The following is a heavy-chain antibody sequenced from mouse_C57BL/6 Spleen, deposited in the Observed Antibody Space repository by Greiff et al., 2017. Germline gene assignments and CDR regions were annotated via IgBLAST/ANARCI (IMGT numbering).Heavy chain of an antibody. V-gene: IGHV1-26*01. CDR1: GYTFTDYY. J-gene: IGHJ4*01. D-gene: IGHD2-5*01. CDR3: ARLGRFSNVYAMDY. Sequence: EVQLQQSGPELVKPGASVKISCKASGYTFTDYYMNWVKQSHGKSLEWIGDINPNNGGTSYNQKFKGKATLTVDKSSSTAYMELRSLTSEDSAVXYCARLGRFSNVYAMDYWGQGTSVTVSS. CDR2: INPNNGGT.